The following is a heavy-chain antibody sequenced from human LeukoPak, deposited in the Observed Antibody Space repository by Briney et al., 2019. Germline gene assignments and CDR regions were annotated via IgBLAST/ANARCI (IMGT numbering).Heavy chain of an antibody. Sequence: SETLSLTCTVSGGSISSYYWSWIRQPPGKGLEWIGYIYYSGSTNYNPSLKSRVTISVDTSKNQFSLKLSSVTAADTAVYYCAREVLGTTNWFDPWGQGTLVTVSS. J-gene: IGHJ5*02. CDR3: AREVLGTTNWFDP. D-gene: IGHD1-1*01. CDR2: IYYSGST. V-gene: IGHV4-59*12. CDR1: GGSISSYY.